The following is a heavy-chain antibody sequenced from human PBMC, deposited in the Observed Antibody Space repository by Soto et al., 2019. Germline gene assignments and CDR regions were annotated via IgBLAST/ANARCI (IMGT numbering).Heavy chain of an antibody. D-gene: IGHD3-22*01. CDR2: ISSSSSYI. Sequence: SLRLSCAASGFTFSSYSMNWVRQAPGKGLEWVSSISSSSSYIYYADSVKGRFTISRDNAKNSLYLQMNSLRAGDTAVYYCAKTHGTMIVVVTPGYFDYWGQGTLVTVSS. V-gene: IGHV3-21*01. CDR1: GFTFSSYS. CDR3: AKTHGTMIVVVTPGYFDY. J-gene: IGHJ4*02.